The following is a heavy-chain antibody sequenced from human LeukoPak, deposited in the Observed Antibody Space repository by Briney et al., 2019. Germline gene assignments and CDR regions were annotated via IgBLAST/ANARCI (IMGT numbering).Heavy chain of an antibody. CDR2: IYYSGST. V-gene: IGHV4-31*03. CDR3: ARVNGDHQVTYFDY. CDR1: GGSISSGGYY. Sequence: SQTLSLTCTVSGGSISSGGYYWSWIRQHPGKGLEWIGYIYYSGSTYYNPSLKSRVTISVDTSKNQFSLKLSSVTAADTAVYYCARVNGDHQVTYFDYWGQGTLVTVSS. D-gene: IGHD4-17*01. J-gene: IGHJ4*02.